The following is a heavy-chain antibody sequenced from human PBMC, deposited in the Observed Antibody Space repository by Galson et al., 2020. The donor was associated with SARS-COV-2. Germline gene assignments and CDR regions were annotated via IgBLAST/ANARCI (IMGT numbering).Heavy chain of an antibody. J-gene: IGHJ4*02. D-gene: IGHD7-27*01. CDR3: ARGDMGNDYFDY. V-gene: IGHV3-74*01. CDR2: IYSEGSST. CDR1: GFTFSSYW. Sequence: GGSLRLSCAASGFTFSSYWMHWVRQAPGKGLVWVSRIYSEGSSTSYADSVKGRFTISGDNATNTLYRQMNSLRAEDTAVYYCARGDMGNDYFDYWGQGTLVTVSS.